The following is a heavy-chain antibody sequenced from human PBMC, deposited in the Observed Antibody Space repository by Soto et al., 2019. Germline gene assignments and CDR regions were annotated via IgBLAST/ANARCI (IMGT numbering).Heavy chain of an antibody. V-gene: IGHV4-39*01. CDR2: IHSSGST. CDR1: GGSISSSTFY. J-gene: IGHJ5*02. Sequence: SETLSLTCSVSGGSISSSTFYWGWIRQPPGKGLEWIGSIHSSGSTSYAPSLKSRVTVSVDTSKNQFSLKLTSVAAADTAVYYCARSITIYGVVISSADNWFDPWGQGTLVTVSS. CDR3: ARSITIYGVVISSADNWFDP. D-gene: IGHD3-3*01.